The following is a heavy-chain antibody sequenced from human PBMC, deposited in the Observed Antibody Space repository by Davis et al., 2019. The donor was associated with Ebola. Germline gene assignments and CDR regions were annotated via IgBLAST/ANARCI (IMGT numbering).Heavy chain of an antibody. Sequence: AASVKVSCKASGYTFTSYYMHWVRQAPGQGLEWMGIINPSGGSTSYAQKFQGRVTMTRDTSTSTVYMELSSLRSEDTAVYYCARGGYYDSSGYYRNYRCWGQGTLVTVSS. CDR1: GYTFTSYY. CDR3: ARGGYYDSSGYYRNYRC. CDR2: INPSGGST. V-gene: IGHV1-46*01. D-gene: IGHD3-22*01. J-gene: IGHJ4*02.